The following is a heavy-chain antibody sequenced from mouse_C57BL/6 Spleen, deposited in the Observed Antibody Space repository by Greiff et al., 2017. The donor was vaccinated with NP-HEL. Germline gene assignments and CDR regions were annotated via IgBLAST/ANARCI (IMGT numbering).Heavy chain of an antibody. V-gene: IGHV6-3*01. CDR3: TGGVYYGSRTFDY. D-gene: IGHD1-1*01. J-gene: IGHJ2*01. Sequence: EVKLVESGGGLVQPGGSMKLSCVASGFTFSNYWMNWVRQSPEKGLEWVAQIRLKSDNYATHYAESVKGRFTISRDDSKSSVYLQMNNLRAEDTGIYYCTGGVYYGSRTFDYWGQGTTLTVSS. CDR2: IRLKSDNYAT. CDR1: GFTFSNYW.